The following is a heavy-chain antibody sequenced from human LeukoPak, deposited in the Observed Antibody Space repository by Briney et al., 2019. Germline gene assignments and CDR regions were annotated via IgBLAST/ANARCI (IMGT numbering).Heavy chain of an antibody. V-gene: IGHV4-38-2*02. CDR2: INHSGST. CDR1: GYSISSGYY. J-gene: IGHJ6*03. D-gene: IGHD1-26*01. Sequence: SETLSLTCTVSGYSISSGYYWGWIRQPPGKGLEWIGEINHSGSTNYNPSLKSRATISVDTSKNQFSLKLSSVTAADTAVYYWARESRIVEGDGYYIDVWGKGTTVTV. CDR3: ARESRIVEGDGYYIDV.